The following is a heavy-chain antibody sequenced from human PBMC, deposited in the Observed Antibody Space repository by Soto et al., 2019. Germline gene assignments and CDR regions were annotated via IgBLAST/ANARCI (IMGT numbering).Heavy chain of an antibody. D-gene: IGHD5-12*01. CDR3: ASREWPRALYCYGMDV. CDR2: IYPGDSDT. J-gene: IGHJ6*02. V-gene: IGHV5-51*01. Sequence: GESLKISCKGSGYSFTSYWIGWVRQMPGKGLEWMGIIYPGDSDTRYSPSFHGQVTISADKSISTAYLQRSRLKASDTAMYYCASREWPRALYCYGMDVWGQETTVTVSS. CDR1: GYSFTSYW.